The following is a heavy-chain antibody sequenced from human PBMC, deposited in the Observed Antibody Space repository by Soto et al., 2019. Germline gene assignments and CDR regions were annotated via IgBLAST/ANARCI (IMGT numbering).Heavy chain of an antibody. J-gene: IGHJ5*02. Sequence: QVQLVQSGAEVKKPGSSVKVSCKASGGTFSSYAISWVRQAPGQGLEWMGGIIPIFGTANYAQKFQGRVKITADDSPSKAYMELSSLRSEDTAVYYCARGGDIVVVVAAYNWFDPWGQGTLVTVSS. CDR2: IIPIFGTA. CDR3: ARGGDIVVVVAAYNWFDP. D-gene: IGHD2-15*01. CDR1: GGTFSSYA. V-gene: IGHV1-69*12.